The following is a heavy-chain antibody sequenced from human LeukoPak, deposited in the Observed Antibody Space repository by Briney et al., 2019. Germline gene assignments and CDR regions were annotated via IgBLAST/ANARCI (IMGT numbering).Heavy chain of an antibody. V-gene: IGHV4-59*01. CDR3: ARGDSSGYSPRFDY. D-gene: IGHD3-22*01. Sequence: SETLSLTCTVSGGSISSYYWSWIRQPPGEGLEWIGYIYYSGSTNYNPSLKSRVTISVDTSKNQFSLKLSSVTAADTAVYYCARGDSSGYSPRFDYWGQGTLVTVSS. CDR2: IYYSGST. CDR1: GGSISSYY. J-gene: IGHJ4*02.